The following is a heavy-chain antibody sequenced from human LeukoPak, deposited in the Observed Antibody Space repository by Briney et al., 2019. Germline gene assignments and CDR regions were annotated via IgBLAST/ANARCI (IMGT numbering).Heavy chain of an antibody. V-gene: IGHV3-7*01. D-gene: IGHD6-6*01. J-gene: IGHJ4*02. CDR3: ARDVSDENGSSSRIHLDY. Sequence: GGSLRLSCAASGFTFSSYWMTWFRQAPGKGLDWVANIKQDGSEKNYVDSVKGRFTISRDNAKNSLYPQMNSLRAEDTAVYYCARDVSDENGSSSRIHLDYWGQGTLVTVSS. CDR2: IKQDGSEK. CDR1: GFTFSSYW.